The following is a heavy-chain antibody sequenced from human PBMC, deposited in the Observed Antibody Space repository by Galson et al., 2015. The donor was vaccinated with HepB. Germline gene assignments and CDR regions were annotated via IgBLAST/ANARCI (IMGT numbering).Heavy chain of an antibody. CDR1: GGSISSHY. J-gene: IGHJ5*02. CDR3: ATAGDPVNWFDP. Sequence: SETLSLTCTVSGGSISSHYWSWIRQPPGKGLEWIGTIFSSGSTYNPSLKRRVTISADTSKNQFSLKLHSVTAADTAVYYCATAGDPVNWFDPWGQGTLVTVSS. V-gene: IGHV4-4*08. CDR2: IFSSGST.